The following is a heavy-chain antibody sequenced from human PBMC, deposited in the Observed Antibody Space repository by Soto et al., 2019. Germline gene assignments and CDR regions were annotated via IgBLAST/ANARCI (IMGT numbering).Heavy chain of an antibody. CDR2: IYNSGSA. V-gene: IGHV4-61*03. J-gene: IGHJ4*02. Sequence: SETLSLTCTVSGDSVDVGGVFWSWIRQSPGEVLEWIGFIYNSGSANSNPSLRSRITMSMDKSKNAFSLSLSSVTAADTAVYYCARGKGGLHYYFDSWGQGTPVTVSS. CDR3: ARGKGGLHYYFDS. D-gene: IGHD2-15*01. CDR1: GDSVDVGGVF.